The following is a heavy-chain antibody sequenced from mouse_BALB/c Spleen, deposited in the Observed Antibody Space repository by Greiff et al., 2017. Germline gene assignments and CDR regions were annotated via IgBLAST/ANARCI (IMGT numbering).Heavy chain of an antibody. V-gene: IGHV1-67*01. Sequence: VKLQESGPELVRPGVSVKISCKGSGYTFTDYAMHWVKQSHAKSLEWIGVISTYYGNTNYNQKFKGKATMTVDKSSSTAYMELARLTSEDSAIYYCARSYYGSSYAMDYWGQGTSVTVSS. J-gene: IGHJ4*01. D-gene: IGHD1-1*01. CDR1: GYTFTDYA. CDR3: ARSYYGSSYAMDY. CDR2: ISTYYGNT.